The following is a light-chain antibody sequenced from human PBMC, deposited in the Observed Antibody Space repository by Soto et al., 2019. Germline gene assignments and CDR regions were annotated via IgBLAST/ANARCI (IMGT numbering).Light chain of an antibody. CDR2: EVN. CDR1: SSDVGGYNY. CDR3: NSYASSSTRV. Sequence: QSVLTQPASVSGSPGQSITISCTGTSSDVGGYNYVSWYQQHPGKGPKLLIYEVNNRPSGVSNRFSGSKSGNTASLTISGLQAEDEADYYCNSYASSSTRVFGGGTKVTV. V-gene: IGLV2-14*01. J-gene: IGLJ2*01.